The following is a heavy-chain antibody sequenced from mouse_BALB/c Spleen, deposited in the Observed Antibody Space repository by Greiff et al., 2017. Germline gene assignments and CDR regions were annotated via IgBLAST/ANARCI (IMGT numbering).Heavy chain of an antibody. CDR1: GFTFSSYA. Sequence: LQLVESGGGLVKPGGSLKLSCAASGFTFSSYAMSWVRQTPEKRLEWVASISSGGSTYYPDSVKGRFTISRDNARNILYLQMSSLRSEDTAMYYCARSDGYRFAYWGQGTLVTVSA. CDR3: ARSDGYRFAY. J-gene: IGHJ3*01. V-gene: IGHV5-6-5*01. CDR2: ISSGGST. D-gene: IGHD2-3*01.